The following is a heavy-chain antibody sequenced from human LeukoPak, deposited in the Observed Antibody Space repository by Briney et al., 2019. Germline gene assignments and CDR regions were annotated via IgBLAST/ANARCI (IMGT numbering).Heavy chain of an antibody. J-gene: IGHJ3*02. V-gene: IGHV4-59*11. CDR3: AKSYFSFTTCRLRPFVI. CDR2: IYYSGST. D-gene: IGHD2-2*01. Sequence: SETLSLTCTVSGGSISSHYWSWIRQPPGKGLEWIGYIYYSGSTNYNPSLKSRVTISVDTSKNQFSLKLSSLPAADTAFFSFAKSYFSFTTCRLRPFVIWGQGTMVTVVS. CDR1: GGSISSHY.